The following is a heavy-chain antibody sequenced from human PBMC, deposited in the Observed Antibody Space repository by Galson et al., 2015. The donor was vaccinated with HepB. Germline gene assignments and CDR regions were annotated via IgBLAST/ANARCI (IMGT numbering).Heavy chain of an antibody. Sequence: SLRLSCAASGFTFSSYSMNWVRQAPGKGLEWVSSISSSSSYIYYADSVKGRFTISRDNAKNSLYLQMSSLRAEDTAVYYCARAPVFLEWLSTRWGQGTLVTVSS. CDR1: GFTFSSYS. CDR3: ARAPVFLEWLSTR. J-gene: IGHJ4*02. V-gene: IGHV3-21*01. CDR2: ISSSSSYI. D-gene: IGHD3-3*01.